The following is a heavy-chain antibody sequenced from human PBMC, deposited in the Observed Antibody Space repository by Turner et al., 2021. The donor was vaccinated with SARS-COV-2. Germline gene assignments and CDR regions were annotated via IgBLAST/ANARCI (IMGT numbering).Heavy chain of an antibody. CDR1: GFSFSDYY. V-gene: IGHV3-11*01. CDR3: ARDQYFWSGSDYYGMDV. CDR2: ISSSGSTI. J-gene: IGHJ6*02. D-gene: IGHD3-3*01. Sequence: QVQLVASGGGLVTPGGSLRLSCAASGFSFSDYYMSWIRQEPGKGLEWVSYISSSGSTIYYADSVKGRFTISRDNAKNSLYLQMNSLRAEDTAVYYCARDQYFWSGSDYYGMDVWGQGTTVTVSS.